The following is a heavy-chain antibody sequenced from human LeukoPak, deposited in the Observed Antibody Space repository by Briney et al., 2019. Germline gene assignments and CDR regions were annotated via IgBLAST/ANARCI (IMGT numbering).Heavy chain of an antibody. Sequence: PSETLSLTCTVSGGSISNYYWSWIRQPPGKGLEWIGYIYYSGRTTYNPSLKSRVTISVDTSKNQVSLKLSSVTAADTAMYYCARGIMFNSRWLEYGDYFDSWGQGALVTVSS. CDR3: ARGIMFNSRWLEYGDYFDS. D-gene: IGHD4-17*01. J-gene: IGHJ4*02. V-gene: IGHV4-59*01. CDR1: GGSISNYY. CDR2: IYYSGRT.